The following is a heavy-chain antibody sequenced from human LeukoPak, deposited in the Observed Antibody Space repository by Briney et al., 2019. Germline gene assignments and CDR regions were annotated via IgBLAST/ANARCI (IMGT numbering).Heavy chain of an antibody. CDR1: GGSISSYY. J-gene: IGHJ5*02. V-gene: IGHV4-59*01. Sequence: NPSETLSLTCTVSGGSISSYYWSWIRQPPGKGLEWIGYIYYSGSTNYNPSLKSRVTISVDTSKNQFSLKLSSVTAADTAVYYCAREVPAAINWFDPWGQGTLVTVSS. CDR2: IYYSGST. D-gene: IGHD2-2*01. CDR3: AREVPAAINWFDP.